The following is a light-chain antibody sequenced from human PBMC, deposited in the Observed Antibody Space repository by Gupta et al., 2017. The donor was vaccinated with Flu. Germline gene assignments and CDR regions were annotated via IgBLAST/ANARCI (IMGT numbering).Light chain of an antibody. V-gene: IGKV3-11*01. CDR2: EAS. Sequence: EIVLTQSPATLSLSPGERATLSCRASQSVSSYLAWYQQKPGQAPRLLIYEASNRATGIPARLSGSGSGTDFTLTISSLEPEDFAVYYWQQRSNWALTFGGGTKVEIK. CDR1: QSVSSY. CDR3: QQRSNWALT. J-gene: IGKJ4*01.